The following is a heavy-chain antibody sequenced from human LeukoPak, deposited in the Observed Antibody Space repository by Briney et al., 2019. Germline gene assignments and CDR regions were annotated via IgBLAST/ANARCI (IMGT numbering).Heavy chain of an antibody. Sequence: ASVKVSCKASGYTFTGYYMHWVRQAPGQGLEWMGWINPNSGGTNYAQKFQGRVTMTRDTSISTAYMELSSLRSEDTAVYYCAREVSGVMENAFDIWGQGTMVTVSS. CDR3: AREVSGVMENAFDI. V-gene: IGHV1-2*02. J-gene: IGHJ3*02. D-gene: IGHD3-16*01. CDR1: GYTFTGYY. CDR2: INPNSGGT.